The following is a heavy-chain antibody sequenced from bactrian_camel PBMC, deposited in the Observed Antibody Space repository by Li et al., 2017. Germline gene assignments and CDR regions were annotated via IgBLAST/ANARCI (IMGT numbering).Heavy chain of an antibody. V-gene: IGHV3S53*01. CDR1: ETRYC. CDR2: MDSLGRT. CDR3: AGEQYGGCRASAAYGV. D-gene: IGHD6*01. J-gene: IGHJ4*01. Sequence: HVQLVESGGGSVQPGESLRLTCTFSETRYCMGWFRQPPGKDREGVAVMDSLGRTKYADSVNGRFTISKGSRKTILYLEMHNLKPEDTGVYYCAGEQYGGCRASAAYGVWGQGTQVTVS.